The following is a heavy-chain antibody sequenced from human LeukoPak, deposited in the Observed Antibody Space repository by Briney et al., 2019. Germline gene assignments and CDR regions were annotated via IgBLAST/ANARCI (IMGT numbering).Heavy chain of an antibody. J-gene: IGHJ4*02. CDR3: ARHRKDYYDSSGYSPLDY. CDR2: INHSGST. CDR1: GGSFSGYY. Sequence: PSETLSLTCAVYGGSFSGYYWSWIRQPPGKGLEWIGEINHSGSTNYNPSLKSRVTISVDTSKNQFSLKLSSVTAADTAVYYCARHRKDYYDSSGYSPLDYWGQGTLVTVSS. D-gene: IGHD3-22*01. V-gene: IGHV4-34*01.